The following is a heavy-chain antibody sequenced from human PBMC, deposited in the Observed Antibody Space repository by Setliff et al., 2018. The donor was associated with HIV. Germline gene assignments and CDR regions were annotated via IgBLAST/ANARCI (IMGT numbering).Heavy chain of an antibody. V-gene: IGHV1-58*01. D-gene: IGHD3-22*01. CDR1: GFNFSGSV. CDR2: IVVGSGKT. J-gene: IGHJ6*03. CDR3: AADRGDYFELDYPYYHYIDV. Sequence: SVKVSCKASGFNFSGSVVQWVRQARGQRLEWIGRIVVGSGKTDYAQKFQNRVTITRDMSTSTAYMELSSLRSEDTAVYYCAADRGDYFELDYPYYHYIDVWGKGTPVTVSS.